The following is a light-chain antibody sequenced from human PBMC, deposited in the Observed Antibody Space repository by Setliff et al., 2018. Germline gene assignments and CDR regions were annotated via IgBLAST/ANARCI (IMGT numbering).Light chain of an antibody. V-gene: IGLV1-44*01. CDR3: AAWDDSLNGHLV. CDR2: STN. J-gene: IGLJ3*02. CDR1: STNIGTNP. Sequence: QSVLNQPPSASGTPGQRVTISCSGSSTNIGTNPVNWYQQLPGLAPKLLIYSTNKRPSGVPDRFSGSKSGSSASLAISGLQSGDEAEYFCAAWDDSLNGHLVFGGGTQRTVL.